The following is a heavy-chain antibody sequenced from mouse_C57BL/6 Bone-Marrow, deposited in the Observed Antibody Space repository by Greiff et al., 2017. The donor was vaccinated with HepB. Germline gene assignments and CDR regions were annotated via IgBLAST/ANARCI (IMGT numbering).Heavy chain of an antibody. CDR2: IDPSDSYT. Sequence: VQLQQSGAELARPGASVKLSCKASGYTFTSYGISWVKQRTGQGLEWIGEIDPSDSYTNYNQKFKGKSTLTVDKSSSTAYMQLSSLTSEDSAVYYCARSKGYWYFDVWGTGTTVTVSS. CDR3: ARSKGYWYFDV. V-gene: IGHV1-69*01. CDR1: GYTFTSYG. J-gene: IGHJ1*03.